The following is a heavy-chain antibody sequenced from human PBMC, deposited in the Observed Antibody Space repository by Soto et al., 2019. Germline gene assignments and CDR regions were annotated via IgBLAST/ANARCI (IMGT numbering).Heavy chain of an antibody. J-gene: IGHJ4*02. V-gene: IGHV4-61*01. CDR3: ARDTGPGYYFDY. Sequence: QVQLQESGPGLVKPSETLSLTCTVSGGSVSSGSYYWSWIRQPPGKGLEWIGYIYYSGSTNYNPSLKSRVTISVDTSKTQFSLKLSSVTAADTAVYYCARDTGPGYYFDYWGQGTLVTVSS. CDR2: IYYSGST. CDR1: GGSVSSGSYY. D-gene: IGHD4-17*01.